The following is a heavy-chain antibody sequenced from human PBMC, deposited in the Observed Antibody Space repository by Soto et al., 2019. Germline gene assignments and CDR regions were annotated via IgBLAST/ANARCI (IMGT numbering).Heavy chain of an antibody. Sequence: SETLSLTCTVSGVSISSYYWSWIRQPPGKGLEWIGYIYYSGSTNYNPSLKSRVTISVDTSKNQFSLKLSSVTAADTAVYYCAGESTGVTTVSIYYFYYMDVWGKGTTVTAS. CDR1: GVSISSYY. CDR2: IYYSGST. D-gene: IGHD4-4*01. CDR3: AGESTGVTTVSIYYFYYMDV. J-gene: IGHJ6*03. V-gene: IGHV4-59*01.